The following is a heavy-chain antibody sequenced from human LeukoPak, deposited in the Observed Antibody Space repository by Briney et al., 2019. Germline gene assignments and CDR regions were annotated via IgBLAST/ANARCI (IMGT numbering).Heavy chain of an antibody. Sequence: SVKVSFKSCGYTYTSYDINWVGQATGQGGEGMGWMNPNSGNTGYSQKFQGRGTITMKTSINKAYLELNNQSAKDAAAYYCQRGGCCSGGSCYILFGYWGQGTLVTVSP. J-gene: IGHJ4*02. CDR1: GYTYTSYD. D-gene: IGHD2-15*01. V-gene: IGHV1-8*01. CDR2: MNPNSGNT. CDR3: QRGGCCSGGSCYILFGY.